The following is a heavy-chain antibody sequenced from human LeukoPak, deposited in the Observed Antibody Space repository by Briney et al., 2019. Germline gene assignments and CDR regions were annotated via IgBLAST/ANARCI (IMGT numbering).Heavy chain of an antibody. D-gene: IGHD3-22*01. CDR2: IYYSGST. CDR3: ARDQGITMIGPDPQGAFDI. V-gene: IGHV4-59*01. CDR1: GGSISSYY. Sequence: PSETLSLTCTVSGGSISSYYWSWIRQPPGKGLEWIGYIYYSGSTNYNPSLKSRVTISVDTSKNQFSLKLSSVTAADTAVYYCARDQGITMIGPDPQGAFDIWGQGTMVTVSS. J-gene: IGHJ3*02.